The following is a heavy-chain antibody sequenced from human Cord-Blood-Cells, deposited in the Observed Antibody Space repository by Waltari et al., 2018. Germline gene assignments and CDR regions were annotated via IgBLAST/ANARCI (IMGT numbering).Heavy chain of an antibody. Sequence: VQLVQSGAEVKKPGSSVKVSCKASGGTFISYAISWVRQVPGQGLEWMGGIIPIFGTANYAQKFQGRVTITADESTSTAYMELSSLRSEDTAVYYCARDSPLGSRDYWGQGTLVTVSS. D-gene: IGHD3-16*01. V-gene: IGHV1-69*01. CDR1: GGTFISYA. J-gene: IGHJ4*02. CDR3: ARDSPLGSRDY. CDR2: IIPIFGTA.